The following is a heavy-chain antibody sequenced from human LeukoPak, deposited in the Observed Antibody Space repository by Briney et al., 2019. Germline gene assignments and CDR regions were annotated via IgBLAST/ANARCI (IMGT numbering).Heavy chain of an antibody. CDR3: AARLKAGGKAARLIGNAFDV. V-gene: IGHV4-4*07. CDR1: GGSITSYF. D-gene: IGHD6-6*01. J-gene: IGHJ3*01. CDR2: IYVSGST. Sequence: SETLSLTCTVSGGSITSYFFTWIRQPAGKGLAWIGRIYVSGSTNYSPSLKSRVTMSVDTSKNQFSLNLTSVTAADTAVYYCAARLKAGGKAARLIGNAFDVWGQGTMVTVSS.